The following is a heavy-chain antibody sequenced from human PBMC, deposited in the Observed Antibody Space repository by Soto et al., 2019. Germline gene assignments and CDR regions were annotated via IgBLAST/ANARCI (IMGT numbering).Heavy chain of an antibody. Sequence: ASVKVSSLASGYTFNTYGMRWVRQAPGQGLDWMGWISTDNGNTKYAERLQGRVTMTTDTTTSTAYMEVRNLRSDDTAVYYCARGPTDYSDNSGNYFLDYWGQGTLVTVSS. D-gene: IGHD3-22*01. CDR1: GYTFNTYG. CDR2: ISTDNGNT. J-gene: IGHJ4*02. V-gene: IGHV1-18*01. CDR3: ARGPTDYSDNSGNYFLDY.